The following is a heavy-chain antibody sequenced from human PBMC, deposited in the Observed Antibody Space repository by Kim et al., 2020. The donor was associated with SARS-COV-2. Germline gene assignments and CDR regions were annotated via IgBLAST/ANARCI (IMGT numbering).Heavy chain of an antibody. Sequence: PTLKSRVTISRDTSKTQFSLKLSSVTAADTAVYYCARHFPLTVTDPDFDSWGQGTLVTVSS. D-gene: IGHD4-17*01. CDR3: ARHFPLTVTDPDFDS. V-gene: IGHV4-59*08. J-gene: IGHJ4*02.